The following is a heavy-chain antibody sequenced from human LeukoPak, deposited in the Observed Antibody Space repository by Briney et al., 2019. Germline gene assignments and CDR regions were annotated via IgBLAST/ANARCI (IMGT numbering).Heavy chain of an antibody. D-gene: IGHD1-26*01. CDR1: GYSISSGYY. J-gene: IGHJ4*02. Sequence: SETLSLTCTVSGYSISSGYYWGWIRQPPGKGLEWIGSIYHSGSTYYNPSLKSRVTISVDTSKNQFSLKLSSVTAADTAVYYCARGRLAEGDSGSYWPPLFDYWGQGTLVTVSS. CDR3: ARGRLAEGDSGSYWPPLFDY. CDR2: IYHSGST. V-gene: IGHV4-38-2*02.